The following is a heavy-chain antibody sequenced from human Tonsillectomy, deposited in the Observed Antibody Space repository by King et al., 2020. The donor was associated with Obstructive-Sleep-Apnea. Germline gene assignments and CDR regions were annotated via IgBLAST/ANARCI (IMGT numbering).Heavy chain of an antibody. CDR2: IYQDGSEK. D-gene: IGHD4-17*01. CDR1: GFTFNNYW. V-gene: IGHV3-7*03. Sequence: VQLVESGGGLVQPGGSLRLSCVASGFTFNNYWVSWVRQPPGKGLQWVANIYQDGSEKYYVDSVKGRFTISRDNAENSLSLQMNSLRAEDTAVYYCARDPHFGALDYWGQGTLVTVSS. CDR3: ARDPHFGALDY. J-gene: IGHJ4*02.